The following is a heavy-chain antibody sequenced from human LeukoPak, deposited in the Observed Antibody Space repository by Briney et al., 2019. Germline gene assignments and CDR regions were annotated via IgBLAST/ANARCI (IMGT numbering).Heavy chain of an antibody. Sequence: GESLKISCKASGYTFTNYWIGWVRQMPGKGLEWMGIIYPGDSDTRYGPSFQGQVTISADKFISTAYLQWSSLEASDTAMYYCARHAQLWLSGMDVWGPGTTVAVSS. CDR3: ARHAQLWLSGMDV. CDR2: IYPGDSDT. J-gene: IGHJ6*02. D-gene: IGHD3-16*01. CDR1: GYTFTNYW. V-gene: IGHV5-51*01.